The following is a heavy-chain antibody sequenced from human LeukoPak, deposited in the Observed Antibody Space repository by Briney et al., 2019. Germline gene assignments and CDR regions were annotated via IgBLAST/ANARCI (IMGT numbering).Heavy chain of an antibody. Sequence: GRSLRLSCAASGFTFSSYAMHWVRQAPGKGLEWVAVISYDGSNKYYADSVKGRFTISRDNSKNTLYLQMNSLRAEDTAVYYCARVSTGYSSSWHIDYWGQGTLVTVSS. J-gene: IGHJ4*02. CDR3: ARVSTGYSSSWHIDY. D-gene: IGHD6-13*01. V-gene: IGHV3-30-3*01. CDR1: GFTFSSYA. CDR2: ISYDGSNK.